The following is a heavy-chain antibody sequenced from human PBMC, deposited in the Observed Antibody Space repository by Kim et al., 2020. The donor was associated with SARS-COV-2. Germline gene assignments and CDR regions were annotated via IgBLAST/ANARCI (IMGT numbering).Heavy chain of an antibody. J-gene: IGHJ6*02. Sequence: ASVKVSCKVSGYTLTELSMHWVRQAPGKGLEWMGGFDPEDGETIYAQKFQGRVTMTEDTSTDTAYMELSSLRSEDTAVYYCATAPLGYCSGGSCQRYGMDVWGQGTTVTVSS. CDR1: GYTLTELS. CDR2: FDPEDGET. V-gene: IGHV1-24*01. CDR3: ATAPLGYCSGGSCQRYGMDV. D-gene: IGHD2-15*01.